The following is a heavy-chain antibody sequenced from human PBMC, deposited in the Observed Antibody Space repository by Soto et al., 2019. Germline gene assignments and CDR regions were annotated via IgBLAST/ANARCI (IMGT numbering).Heavy chain of an antibody. V-gene: IGHV3-21*01. CDR1: GFTFSSYN. CDR3: ARDWVDLYGMDV. J-gene: IGHJ6*02. Sequence: GSLRLSCAASGFTFSSYNMNWVRQAPGKGLEWVSAIGVSHSHIYYADSVKGRFTTSRDNSKNTLYLQMNSLRAEDTAVYYCARDWVDLYGMDVWGQGTTVTVSS. D-gene: IGHD5-12*01. CDR2: IGVSHSHI.